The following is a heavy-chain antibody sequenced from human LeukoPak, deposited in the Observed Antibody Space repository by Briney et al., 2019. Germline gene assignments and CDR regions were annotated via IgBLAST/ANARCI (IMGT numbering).Heavy chain of an antibody. CDR2: INPSGGST. D-gene: IGHD1-26*01. Sequence: ASVKVSCKASGYTFTSYYMHWVRQAPGQGLEWMGIINPSGGSTSYAQKVQGRVTMTRDMSTSTVYLELSSLRAEDTAVYYCAKGGSEWELLSAFDIWGQGTMVTVSS. J-gene: IGHJ3*02. CDR3: AKGGSEWELLSAFDI. V-gene: IGHV1-46*01. CDR1: GYTFTSYY.